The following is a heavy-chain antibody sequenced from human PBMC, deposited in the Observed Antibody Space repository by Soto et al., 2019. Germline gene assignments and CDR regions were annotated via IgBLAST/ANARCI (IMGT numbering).Heavy chain of an antibody. CDR2: ISGSGGST. CDR3: AKSPYLSGYLY. V-gene: IGHV3-23*01. J-gene: IGHJ4*02. Sequence: GGSLRLSCAASGFTFSSYAMSWVRQAPGKGLEWVSAISGSGGSTYYADSVKGRFTISRDNSKDTLYLQMNSLRAEDTAVYYCAKSPYLSGYLYWGQGTLVTVSS. D-gene: IGHD3-3*01. CDR1: GFTFSSYA.